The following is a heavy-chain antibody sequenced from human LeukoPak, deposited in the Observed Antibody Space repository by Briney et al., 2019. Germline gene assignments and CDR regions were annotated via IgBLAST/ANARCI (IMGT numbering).Heavy chain of an antibody. D-gene: IGHD2-21*01. CDR3: ARGRIASGAYYYYMDV. V-gene: IGHV4-34*01. Sequence: PSETLSLTCTVSDDPITIYYWTWIRQPPGKGLEWIGEINHSGSTIYNPSFKSRVTISVDTSKNQVSLKLSSVTAADTAVYYCARGRIASGAYYYYMDVWGKGTTVTVSS. CDR2: INHSGST. CDR1: DDPITIYY. J-gene: IGHJ6*03.